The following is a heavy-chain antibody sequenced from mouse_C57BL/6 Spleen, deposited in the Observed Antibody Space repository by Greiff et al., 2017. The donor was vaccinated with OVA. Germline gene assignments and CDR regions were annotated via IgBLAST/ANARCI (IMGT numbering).Heavy chain of an antibody. J-gene: IGHJ1*03. Sequence: QVQLKQPGAELVRPGSSVKLSCKASGYTFTSYWMHWVKQRPIQGLEWIGNIDPSDSEPHYNQKFKDKATLTVDKSSSTAYMQLSSLTSEDSAVYYFAREETGTYGYFDVWGTGTTVTVSS. CDR1: GYTFTSYW. V-gene: IGHV1-52*01. D-gene: IGHD4-1*01. CDR3: AREETGTYGYFDV. CDR2: IDPSDSEP.